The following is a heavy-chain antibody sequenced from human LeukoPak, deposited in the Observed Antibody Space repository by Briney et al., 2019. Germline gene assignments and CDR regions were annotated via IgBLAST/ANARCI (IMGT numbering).Heavy chain of an antibody. CDR3: ARAIYSNYNFDY. CDR1: GDSISSSSYY. D-gene: IGHD4-11*01. Sequence: PSETLSLTCTVSGDSISSSSYYWGWIRQPPGQGLQWIGSIHYSGSTYYNPSLKSRVTISVDTSKSQFSLKLSSVTAADTAVYYYARAIYSNYNFDYWGQGTLVTVSS. V-gene: IGHV4-39*01. J-gene: IGHJ4*02. CDR2: IHYSGST.